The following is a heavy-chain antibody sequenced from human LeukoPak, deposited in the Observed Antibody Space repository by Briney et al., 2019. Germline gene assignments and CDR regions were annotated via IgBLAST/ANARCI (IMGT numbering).Heavy chain of an antibody. CDR3: ARDFSSSWLYYYYYYGMDV. Sequence: ASVKVSCKVSGYTLTELSMHWVRQAPGKGLEWMGGFDPEDGETIYAQKFQGRVTMTEDTSASTAYMELSSLRSEDTAVYYCARDFSSSWLYYYYYYGMDVWGQGTTVTVSS. D-gene: IGHD6-13*01. J-gene: IGHJ6*02. V-gene: IGHV1-24*01. CDR2: FDPEDGET. CDR1: GYTLTELS.